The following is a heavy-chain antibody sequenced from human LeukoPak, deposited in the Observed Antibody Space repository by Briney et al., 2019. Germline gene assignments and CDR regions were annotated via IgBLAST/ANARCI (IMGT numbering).Heavy chain of an antibody. V-gene: IGHV1-8*01. CDR3: ARARRVVVPAARAYYYYYMDV. J-gene: IGHJ6*03. D-gene: IGHD2-2*01. CDR1: GYTFTSYD. CDR2: MNPNSGNT. Sequence: GASVKVSCKASGYTFTSYDINWVRQATGQGLEWMGWMNPNSGNTGYAQKFQGRVTMTRNTSISTAYMELSSLRSEDTAVYYCARARRVVVPAARAYYYYYMDVWGKGTTVTVSS.